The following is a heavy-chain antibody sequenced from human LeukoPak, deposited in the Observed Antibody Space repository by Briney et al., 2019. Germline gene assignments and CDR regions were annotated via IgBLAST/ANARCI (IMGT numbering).Heavy chain of an antibody. D-gene: IGHD3-10*01. CDR2: INTNTGNP. Sequence: ASVKVSCKASGYTFSRHDINWVRQATGQGLEWMGWINTNTGNPTYAQGFTGRFVFSLDTSVSTAYVQISSLKAEDTAVYYCARSGGSGSHYARYYYYYMDVWGKGTTVTVSS. V-gene: IGHV7-4-1*02. CDR1: GYTFSRHD. CDR3: ARSGGSGSHYARYYYYYMDV. J-gene: IGHJ6*03.